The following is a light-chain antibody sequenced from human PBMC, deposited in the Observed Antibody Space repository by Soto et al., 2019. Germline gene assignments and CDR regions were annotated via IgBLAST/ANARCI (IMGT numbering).Light chain of an antibody. J-gene: IGLJ3*02. CDR3: AAWDDRLSGWV. V-gene: IGLV1-40*01. CDR1: SSNIGAHYD. CDR2: SNN. Sequence: QAVVTQPPSVSGAPGQRVTISCTGSSSNIGAHYDVHWYQQLPGTAPKLLIYSNNQRPSGVPDRFSGSKSGTSASLAISGLQSEDEADYYCAAWDDRLSGWVFGGGTKLTVL.